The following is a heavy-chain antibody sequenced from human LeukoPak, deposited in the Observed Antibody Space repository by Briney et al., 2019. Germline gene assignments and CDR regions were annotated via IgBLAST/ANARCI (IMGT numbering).Heavy chain of an antibody. J-gene: IGHJ4*02. V-gene: IGHV3-30*18. CDR3: AKDRRSGYYYTIDY. D-gene: IGHD3-22*01. Sequence: GRSLRLSCAASGFTFSSYGMHWVRQAPGKGLEWVAVISYDESNKYYADSVKGRFTISRDNSKNTLYLQMNSLRAEDTAVYYCAKDRRSGYYYTIDYWGQGTLVTVSS. CDR2: ISYDESNK. CDR1: GFTFSSYG.